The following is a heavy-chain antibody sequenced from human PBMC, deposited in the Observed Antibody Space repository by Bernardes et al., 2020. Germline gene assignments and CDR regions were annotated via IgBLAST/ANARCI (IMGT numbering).Heavy chain of an antibody. J-gene: IGHJ6*02. Sequence: SETLSLTCAVYGGSFSGYYWSWIRQPPGKGLEWIGEINHSGSTNYNPSLKSRVTISVDTSKNQFSLKLSSVTAADTAVYYCARGAITIFGTYYYYGMDVWGQGTTVNVSS. CDR2: INHSGST. V-gene: IGHV4-34*01. CDR3: ARGAITIFGTYYYYGMDV. D-gene: IGHD3-9*01. CDR1: GGSFSGYY.